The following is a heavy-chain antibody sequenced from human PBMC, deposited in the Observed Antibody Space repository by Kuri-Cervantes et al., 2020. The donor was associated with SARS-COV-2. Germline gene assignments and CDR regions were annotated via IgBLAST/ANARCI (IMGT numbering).Heavy chain of an antibody. Sequence: GGSLRLSCVASGFTFSNYAMGWVRQAPGKGLEWVANIKQDGSEKYYVDSVKGRFTISRDNAKNSLYLQMNSLRAEDTAVYYCARGKPFDYWGQGTLVTVSS. CDR1: GFTFSNYA. CDR2: IKQDGSEK. V-gene: IGHV3-7*01. J-gene: IGHJ4*02. CDR3: ARGKPFDY.